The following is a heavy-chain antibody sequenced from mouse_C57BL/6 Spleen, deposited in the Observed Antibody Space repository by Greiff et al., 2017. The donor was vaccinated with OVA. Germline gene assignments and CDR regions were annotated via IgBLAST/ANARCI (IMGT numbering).Heavy chain of an antibody. J-gene: IGHJ2*01. CDR3: ARGSNYEGYFDY. D-gene: IGHD2-5*01. CDR2: ISYSGST. Sequence: EVMLVESGPGMVKPSQSLSLTCTVTGYSITSGYDWHWIRHFPGNKLEWMGYISYSGSTNYNPSLKSRISITHDTSKNHFFLKLNSVTTEDTATYYCARGSNYEGYFDYWGQGTTLTVSS. V-gene: IGHV3-1*01. CDR1: GYSITSGYD.